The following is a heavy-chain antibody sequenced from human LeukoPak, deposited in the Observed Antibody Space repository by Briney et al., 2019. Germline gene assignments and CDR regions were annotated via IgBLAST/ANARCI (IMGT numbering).Heavy chain of an antibody. Sequence: PGGSLRLSCAASGFTFSSYSMNWVRQAPGKGLEWVSSISSSSSYIYHADSVKGRFTISRDNAKNSLYLQMNSLRAEDTAVYYCARDQSGYLSWGQGTLVTVSS. V-gene: IGHV3-21*01. CDR3: ARDQSGYLS. J-gene: IGHJ4*02. CDR2: ISSSSSYI. CDR1: GFTFSSYS. D-gene: IGHD3-9*01.